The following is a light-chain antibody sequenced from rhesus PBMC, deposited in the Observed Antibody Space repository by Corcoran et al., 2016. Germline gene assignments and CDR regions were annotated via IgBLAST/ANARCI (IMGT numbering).Light chain of an antibody. CDR3: QETTNLFT. CDR1: QSVSSN. J-gene: IGKJ3*01. Sequence: EIVMTQSPATLSLSPGERATLSCRASQSVSSNLAWYQQQPGQAPRLLIYGAASRATGIPDRFSGSGSGTDFTLTISSLVPEDFAVYYCQETTNLFTFGPGTKLDIK. V-gene: IGKV3-31*02. CDR2: GAA.